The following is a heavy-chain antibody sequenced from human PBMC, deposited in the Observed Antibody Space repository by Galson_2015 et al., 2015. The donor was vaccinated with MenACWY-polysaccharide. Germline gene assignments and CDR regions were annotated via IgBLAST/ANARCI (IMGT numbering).Heavy chain of an antibody. D-gene: IGHD3-22*01. V-gene: IGHV4-39*07. CDR1: GGSISSNTSY. CDR3: ARESDSSGYYHDAFDI. Sequence: SETLSLTCTVSGGSISSNTSYWGWIRQPPGKSLEWIANIYYSGITYYSPSLKSRVTISLDTSRNHLSLKLSSVTAADTALYYCARESDSSGYYHDAFDIWGQGTMVTVSS. J-gene: IGHJ3*02. CDR2: IYYSGIT.